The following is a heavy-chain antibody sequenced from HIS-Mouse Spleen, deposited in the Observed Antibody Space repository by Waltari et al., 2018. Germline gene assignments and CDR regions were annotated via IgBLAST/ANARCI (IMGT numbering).Heavy chain of an antibody. V-gene: IGHV4-39*07. CDR1: GGSISSSSYY. D-gene: IGHD1-26*01. Sequence: QLQLQESGPGLVKPSETLSLTCTVSGGSISSSSYYWGWIRQPPGKGLEWIGSIYYSGSTYYNPSPKSRVTISVDTSKNQFSLKLSSVTAADTAVYYCARDRELYFDYWGQGTLVTVSS. CDR3: ARDRELYFDY. CDR2: IYYSGST. J-gene: IGHJ4*02.